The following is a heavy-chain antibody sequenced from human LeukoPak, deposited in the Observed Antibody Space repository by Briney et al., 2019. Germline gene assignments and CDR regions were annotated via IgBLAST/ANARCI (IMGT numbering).Heavy chain of an antibody. V-gene: IGHV4-59*01. CDR2: IYYSGST. CDR1: GGSISSSY. J-gene: IGHJ5*02. Sequence: SETLSLTCTVSGGSISSSYWSWIRQPPGKGLEWIGYIYYSGSTNYNPSLKSRVTISVDTSKNQFSLKLSSVTAADTAVYYCARGKGLWFGEFWGNWFDPWGQGTLVTVSS. D-gene: IGHD3-10*01. CDR3: ARGKGLWFGEFWGNWFDP.